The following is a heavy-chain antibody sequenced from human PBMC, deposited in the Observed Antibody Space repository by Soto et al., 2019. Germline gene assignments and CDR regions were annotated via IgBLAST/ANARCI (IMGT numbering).Heavy chain of an antibody. V-gene: IGHV3-74*01. CDR1: GFTFSIYW. CDR2: IKGDGTST. CDR3: SRGTDLYDW. D-gene: IGHD5-12*01. J-gene: IGHJ4*02. Sequence: EVQLVESGGGLVQPGGSLRLSCAASGFTFSIYWMHWVRQAPGKGLVWVARIKGDGTSTSYADSVKGRFTISRDNAKNTLYLQMSSLRAEDTAVYYCSRGTDLYDWWGQGTLVTASS.